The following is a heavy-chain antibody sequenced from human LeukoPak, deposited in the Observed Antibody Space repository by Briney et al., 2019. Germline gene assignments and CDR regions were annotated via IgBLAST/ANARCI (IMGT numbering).Heavy chain of an antibody. D-gene: IGHD3-10*01. CDR2: ISWNSGSI. CDR1: GFTFDDYA. Sequence: GGSLRLSCAASGFTFDDYAMHWVRQAPGKGLEWVSGISWNSGSIGYADSVKGRFTISRDNAKNSLYLQMNSLRAEDMALYYCAKEKWPWSGELGEGYFDYWGQGTLVTVSS. J-gene: IGHJ4*02. CDR3: AKEKWPWSGELGEGYFDY. V-gene: IGHV3-9*03.